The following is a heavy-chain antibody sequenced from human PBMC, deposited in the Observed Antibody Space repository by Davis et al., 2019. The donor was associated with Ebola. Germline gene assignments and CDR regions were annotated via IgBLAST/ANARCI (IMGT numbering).Heavy chain of an antibody. CDR3: ARGPYRAAGGDV. V-gene: IGHV4-59*01. D-gene: IGHD6-25*01. Sequence: GSLRLSCTVSGGSISSSYWSWIRQPPGKGLEWIGYIYHSESSNYNPSLKSRVTISVDTSKNQFSLKLSSVTAADTAVYYCARGPYRAAGGDVWGKGTTVTVSS. CDR2: IYHSESS. J-gene: IGHJ6*04. CDR1: GGSISSSY.